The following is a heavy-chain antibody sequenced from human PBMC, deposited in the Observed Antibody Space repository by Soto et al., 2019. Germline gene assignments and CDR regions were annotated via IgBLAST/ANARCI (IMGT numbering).Heavy chain of an antibody. Sequence: EVQLLESGGGLVQSGGSLRLSCVASGFTFSSYAMSWVRQAPGKGLEWVSAIRGIPGSGGDTWYVDSVKGRFTISRDKSKNTLCLQMNSLRAEDMAVYYCAKGRRFPGDVFDIWGQGTMVTVSS. V-gene: IGHV3-23*01. CDR1: GFTFSSYA. J-gene: IGHJ3*02. CDR2: IRGIPGSGGDT. CDR3: AKGRRFPGDVFDI.